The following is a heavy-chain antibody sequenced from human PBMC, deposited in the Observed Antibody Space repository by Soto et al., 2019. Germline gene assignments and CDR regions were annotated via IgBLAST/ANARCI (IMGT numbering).Heavy chain of an antibody. V-gene: IGHV3-33*01. J-gene: IGHJ4*02. CDR2: IWYDGSNK. CDR1: GFTLSSYG. CDR3: ARGEQWLAYFDY. D-gene: IGHD6-19*01. Sequence: GGSLRLSCAASGFTLSSYGMYWVRLAPGKGLEWVAVIWYDGSNKYYADSVKGRFTISRDNSKNTLYLQMNSLRAEDTAVYYCARGEQWLAYFDYWGQGTLVTVSS.